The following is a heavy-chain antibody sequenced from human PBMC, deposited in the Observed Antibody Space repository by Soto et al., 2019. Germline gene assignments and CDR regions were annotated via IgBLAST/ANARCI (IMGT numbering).Heavy chain of an antibody. CDR2: IYYSGST. J-gene: IGHJ5*02. CDR3: VRQGRDSSGYYVAANWFDP. Sequence: SETLSLTCTVSGGSISSSSYYWGWIRQPPGKGLEWIGSIYYSGSTYYNPSLKSRVTISVDTSKNQFSLKLSSVTAADTAVYYCVRQGRDSSGYYVAANWFDPWGRGTLVTVSS. D-gene: IGHD3-22*01. V-gene: IGHV4-39*01. CDR1: GGSISSSSYY.